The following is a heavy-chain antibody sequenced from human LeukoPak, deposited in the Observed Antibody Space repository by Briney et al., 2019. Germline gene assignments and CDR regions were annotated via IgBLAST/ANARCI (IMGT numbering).Heavy chain of an antibody. Sequence: ASVKVSCTASGYTLTHHGISWVRQAPGQGLEWMGWISCYNGDTNYAQKFQGRVTMSTDTSTSTAYLELTGLRSDDTAVYYCMRDPTNTSGRYAYFDYWGQGTLVTVSS. CDR2: ISCYNGDT. V-gene: IGHV1-18*01. D-gene: IGHD6-19*01. CDR3: MRDPTNTSGRYAYFDY. CDR1: GYTLTHHG. J-gene: IGHJ4*02.